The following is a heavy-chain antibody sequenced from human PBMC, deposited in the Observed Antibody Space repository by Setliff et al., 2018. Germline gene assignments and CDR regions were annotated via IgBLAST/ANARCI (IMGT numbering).Heavy chain of an antibody. CDR3: ARVAQYSSSSFYYYYYGMDV. CDR1: GGSISSSSYY. Sequence: PSETLSLTCTVSGGSISSSSYYWGRIRQPPGKGLEWIGSIYYSGSTYYNPSLKSRVTISVDTSKNQFSLKLSSATAADTAVYYCARVAQYSSSSFYYYYYGMDVWGQGTTVTVS. V-gene: IGHV4-39*07. D-gene: IGHD6-6*01. CDR2: IYYSGST. J-gene: IGHJ6*02.